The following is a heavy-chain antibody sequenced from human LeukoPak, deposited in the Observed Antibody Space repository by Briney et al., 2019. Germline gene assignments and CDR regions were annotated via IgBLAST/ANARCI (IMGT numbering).Heavy chain of an antibody. J-gene: IGHJ2*01. D-gene: IGHD3-16*01. CDR1: GFTFSSYW. CDR2: IKQDGSEK. CDR3: ARDTITSSRFFDV. V-gene: IGHV3-7*01. Sequence: GGSLRLSCAASGFTFSSYWMSWVRQAPGKGLEWEANIKQDGSEKYYVDSVKGRFTISRDNAKNTLYLQMNSLRAEDTAVYYCARDTITSSRFFDVWGRGTLVTVSS.